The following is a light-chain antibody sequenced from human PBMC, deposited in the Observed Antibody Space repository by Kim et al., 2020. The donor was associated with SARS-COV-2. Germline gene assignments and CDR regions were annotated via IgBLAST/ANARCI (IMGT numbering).Light chain of an antibody. CDR3: QQRSNWPPDT. J-gene: IGKJ3*01. V-gene: IGKV3-11*01. CDR1: QSVSSY. Sequence: EIVLTQSPATLSLSPGERATLSCRASQSVSSYLAWYQQKPGQAPRLLIYDASNRATGIPARFIGSGSGTDFTLTISSLEPEDFAVYYCQQRSNWPPDTFGPGTKVDIK. CDR2: DAS.